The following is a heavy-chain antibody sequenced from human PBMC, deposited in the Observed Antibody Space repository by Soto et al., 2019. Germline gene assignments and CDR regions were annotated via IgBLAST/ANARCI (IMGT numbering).Heavy chain of an antibody. V-gene: IGHV3-23*01. CDR3: AKDRPAGGNYGFCSDF. CDR2: SSATGAGT. CDR1: GFTFSSYG. Sequence: EVQLLESGGGLVQPGGSLRLSCAASGFTFSSYGMTWVRQAPGKGLEWVSFSSATGAGTYYADSVKGRFTISRDNSKNTLYLQMTSLRADDTAVYYCAKDRPAGGNYGFCSDFCGQGALVIVSS. J-gene: IGHJ4*02. D-gene: IGHD1-7*01.